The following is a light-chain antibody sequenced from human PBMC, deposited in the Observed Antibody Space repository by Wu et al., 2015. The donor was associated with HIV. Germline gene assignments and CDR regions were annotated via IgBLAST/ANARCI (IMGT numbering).Light chain of an antibody. CDR3: QQYNNWPRHT. V-gene: IGKV3-20*01. CDR1: QSITRSY. Sequence: EIVLTQSPGTLSLSPGERATLSCRASQSITRSYLAWYQQKPGQAPRLLIYGASSRANGIPDRFSGSGSGTDFTLAISRLEPEDFAVYYCQQYNNWPRHTFGQGTKLEI. CDR2: GAS. J-gene: IGKJ2*01.